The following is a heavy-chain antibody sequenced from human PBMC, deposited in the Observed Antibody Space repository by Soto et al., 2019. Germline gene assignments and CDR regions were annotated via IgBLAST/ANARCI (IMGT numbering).Heavy chain of an antibody. CDR1: GGSVSSGSDY. V-gene: IGHV4-61*01. CDR2: IYNSGST. Sequence: SETLSLTCTVSGGSVSSGSDYWSWIRQPPGRGLEWIGYIYNSGSTDYNTSLKSRVTISVDTSKDQFSLKLTSVTAADTAVYYCASGSSASAYIDYWGQGTQVTVSS. J-gene: IGHJ4*02. D-gene: IGHD6-13*01. CDR3: ASGSSASAYIDY.